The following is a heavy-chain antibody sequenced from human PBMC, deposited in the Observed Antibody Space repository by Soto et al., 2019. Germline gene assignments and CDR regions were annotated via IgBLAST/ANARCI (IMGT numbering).Heavy chain of an antibody. CDR2: INPNSGGT. Sequence: ASVKVSCKASGYTFTGYYMHWVRQAPGQGLEWMGWINPNSGGTNYAQKFQGWLTMTRDTSISTAYMELSRLRSDDTAVYYCARAELAYCGGDCYSEYFQHWGQGTLVTVSS. D-gene: IGHD2-21*02. CDR1: GYTFTGYY. J-gene: IGHJ1*01. CDR3: ARAELAYCGGDCYSEYFQH. V-gene: IGHV1-2*04.